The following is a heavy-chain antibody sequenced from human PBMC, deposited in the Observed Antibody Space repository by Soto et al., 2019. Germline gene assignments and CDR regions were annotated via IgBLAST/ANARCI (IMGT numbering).Heavy chain of an antibody. D-gene: IGHD4-17*01. J-gene: IGHJ5*02. Sequence: EVQLVESGGGLVQPGGSLRLSCAASGFTFSSYIMNWVRQAPGKGLEWVSYISSSSSTIYYADSVKGRFTISRDNAKNSLYLQMNSLRDEDTAVYYCARENYGDYLNWFDPWGQGTLVTVSS. V-gene: IGHV3-48*02. CDR3: ARENYGDYLNWFDP. CDR2: ISSSSSTI. CDR1: GFTFSSYI.